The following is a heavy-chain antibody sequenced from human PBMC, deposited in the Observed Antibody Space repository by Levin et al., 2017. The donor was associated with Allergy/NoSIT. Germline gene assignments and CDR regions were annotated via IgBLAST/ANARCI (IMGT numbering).Heavy chain of an antibody. CDR3: ARTPYSSSSEWVGP. CDR1: GYSFISYW. CDR2: IYPGDSDT. J-gene: IGHJ5*02. D-gene: IGHD6-6*01. V-gene: IGHV5-51*01. Sequence: GESLKISCKGSGYSFISYWIGWVRQMPGKGLEWMGIIYPGDSDTRYSPSFQGQVTISADKSISTAYLQWSSLKASATALYYCARTPYSSSSEWVGPWGQGTLVTVSS.